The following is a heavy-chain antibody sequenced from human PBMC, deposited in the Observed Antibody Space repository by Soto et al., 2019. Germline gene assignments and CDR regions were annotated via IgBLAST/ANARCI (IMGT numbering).Heavy chain of an antibody. CDR1: GFTFSSYW. V-gene: IGHV3-7*05. Sequence: GGSLRLSCAASGFTFSSYWMSWVRQAPGKGLEWVANIKQDGSEKYYVDSVKGRFTISRDNAKNSLYLQMNSLRAEDTAVYYCARDEQWLVLSQVVYYGMDVWGQGTTVTVSS. CDR3: ARDEQWLVLSQVVYYGMDV. D-gene: IGHD6-19*01. CDR2: IKQDGSEK. J-gene: IGHJ6*02.